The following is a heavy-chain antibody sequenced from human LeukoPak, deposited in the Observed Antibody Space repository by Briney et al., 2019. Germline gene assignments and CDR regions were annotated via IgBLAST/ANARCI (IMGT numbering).Heavy chain of an antibody. J-gene: IGHJ4*02. Sequence: GGSLRLSCAASGFTFSSYGMHWVRQAPGKGLEWVAVIWYDGSNKYYADSVKGRFTISRDNSKNTLYLQMNSLRAEDTAVYYCAKARTYYYDSSGYFFDYWGQGTLVAVSP. V-gene: IGHV3-33*06. CDR1: GFTFSSYG. CDR3: AKARTYYYDSSGYFFDY. D-gene: IGHD3-22*01. CDR2: IWYDGSNK.